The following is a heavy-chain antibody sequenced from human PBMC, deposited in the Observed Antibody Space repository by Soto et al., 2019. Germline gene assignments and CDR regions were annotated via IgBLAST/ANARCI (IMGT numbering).Heavy chain of an antibody. CDR3: ARGLSWSPYFES. CDR2: LYYSGTT. V-gene: IGHV4-59*11. Sequence: QVQLQESGPGLVKPSETLSLTCTVSGASISTQFWNWIRQAPGQGLEWIGYLYYSGTTNSNPSLKSRVTISADTSKNQVSLKLTSVTAADTAVYFCARGLSWSPYFESWGQGILVTVSS. CDR1: GASISTQF. J-gene: IGHJ4*02. D-gene: IGHD3-3*01.